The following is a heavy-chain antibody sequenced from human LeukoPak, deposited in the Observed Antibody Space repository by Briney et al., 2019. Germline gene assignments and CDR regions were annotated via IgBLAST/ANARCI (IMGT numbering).Heavy chain of an antibody. CDR3: AREDSGSYLKV. D-gene: IGHD1-26*01. J-gene: IGHJ4*02. V-gene: IGHV3-48*01. CDR2: IRSTTSTT. Sequence: GGSLRLSCAASGFTFSSYSMNWVRQAPGKGLEWVSYIRSTTSTTYYADSEKGRFTISRDNAKNSLYLQMNSLRAEDTAVYYCAREDSGSYLKVWGQGTLVTVSS. CDR1: GFTFSSYS.